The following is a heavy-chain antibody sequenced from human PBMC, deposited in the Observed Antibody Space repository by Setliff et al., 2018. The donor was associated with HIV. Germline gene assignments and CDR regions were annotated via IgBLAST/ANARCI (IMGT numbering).Heavy chain of an antibody. D-gene: IGHD6-13*01. CDR3: AGEIAAAGHRAYYFDY. CDR2: IYHSGST. J-gene: IGHJ4*02. CDR1: GYSISSGYY. Sequence: TSETLSLTCAVSGYSISSGYYWGWIRQPPGKGLEWIGSIYHSGSTYYNPSLKSRVTISVDTSKNQFSLKLSSVTVADTAVYYCAGEIAAAGHRAYYFDYWGQGTLVTVSS. V-gene: IGHV4-38-2*01.